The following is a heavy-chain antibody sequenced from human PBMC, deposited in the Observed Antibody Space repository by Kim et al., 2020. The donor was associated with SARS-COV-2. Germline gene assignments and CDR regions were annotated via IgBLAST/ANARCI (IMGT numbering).Heavy chain of an antibody. CDR3: ARDRYSSYYYYYYGMDV. D-gene: IGHD6-6*01. Sequence: SETLSLTCTVSGGSISSYYWSWIRQPAGKGLEWIGRIYTSGSTNYNPSLKSRVTMSVDTSKNQFSLKLSSVTAADTAVYYCARDRYSSYYYYYYGMDVWGQGTTVTVSS. CDR1: GGSISSYY. V-gene: IGHV4-4*07. CDR2: IYTSGST. J-gene: IGHJ6*02.